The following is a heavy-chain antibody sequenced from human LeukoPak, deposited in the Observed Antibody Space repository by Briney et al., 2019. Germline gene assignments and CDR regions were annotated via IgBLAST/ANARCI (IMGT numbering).Heavy chain of an antibody. J-gene: IGHJ3*02. CDR1: GGSFSGYY. D-gene: IGHD4-17*01. CDR3: ASLRRTDAFDI. V-gene: IGHV4-59*01. CDR2: IYYSGST. Sequence: SETLSLTCAVYGGSFSGYYWSWIRQPPGKGLEWIGYIYYSGSTNYNPSLKSRVTISVDTSKNQFSLKLSSVTAADTAVYYCASLRRTDAFDIWGQGTMVTVSS.